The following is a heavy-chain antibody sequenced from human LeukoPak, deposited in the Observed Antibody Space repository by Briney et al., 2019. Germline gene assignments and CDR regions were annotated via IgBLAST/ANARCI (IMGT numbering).Heavy chain of an antibody. CDR2: TYYRSRWFT. Sequence: SQTLSLTCAISGDSFSSNNAAWTWIRQSPSRGLEWLGRTYYRSRWFTDYALSVKSRITINPDTSRNQFSLQLNSVSPEDTAVYYCVRGSALDIWGQGTMVTVSS. V-gene: IGHV6-1*01. CDR3: VRGSALDI. CDR1: GDSFSSNNAA. J-gene: IGHJ3*02.